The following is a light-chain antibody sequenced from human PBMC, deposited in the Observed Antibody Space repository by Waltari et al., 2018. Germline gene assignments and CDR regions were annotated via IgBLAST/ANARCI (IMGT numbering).Light chain of an antibody. J-gene: IGKJ1*01. CDR3: LQYNSYPWT. Sequence: DIQATQSPPTLSASVGDRVTITCRASQSIVVWLAWYQQKPGKAPRLLIYKASYLESGVPSRFSGSASGTAFTLTISSLQADDFATYYCLQYNSYPWTFGQGTTVEIK. V-gene: IGKV1-5*03. CDR2: KAS. CDR1: QSIVVW.